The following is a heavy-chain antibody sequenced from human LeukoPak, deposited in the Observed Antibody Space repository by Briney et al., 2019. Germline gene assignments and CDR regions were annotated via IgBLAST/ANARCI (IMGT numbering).Heavy chain of an antibody. CDR2: IYTSGST. J-gene: IGHJ6*03. Sequence: ASQTLSLTCTVSGGSISSGSYYWSWIRQPAGKGLEWIGRIYTSGSTNYNPSLKSRVTISVDMSKNQFSLKLSSVTAADTAVYYCAGRYCSSTSCPKDGYYYYYMDVWGKGTTVTVSS. CDR3: AGRYCSSTSCPKDGYYYYYMDV. D-gene: IGHD2-2*01. CDR1: GGSISSGSYY. V-gene: IGHV4-61*02.